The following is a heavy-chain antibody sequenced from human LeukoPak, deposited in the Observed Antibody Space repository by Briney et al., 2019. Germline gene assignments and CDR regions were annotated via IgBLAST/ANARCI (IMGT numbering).Heavy chain of an antibody. D-gene: IGHD3-9*01. Sequence: SETLSLTCTVSGGSISSYYWSWIRQPPGKGLEWIGYIYYSGSTNYNPSLKSRVTISVDTSKNQFSLKLTSVTAADTAVYFCARRYYDILTGYWTFDYWGQGTLVTVSS. CDR1: GGSISSYY. J-gene: IGHJ4*02. V-gene: IGHV4-59*01. CDR3: ARRYYDILTGYWTFDY. CDR2: IYYSGST.